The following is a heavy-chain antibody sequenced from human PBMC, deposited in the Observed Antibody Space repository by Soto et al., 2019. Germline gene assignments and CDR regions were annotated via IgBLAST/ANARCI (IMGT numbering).Heavy chain of an antibody. Sequence: EVQLVESGGGLVQPGGSLRLSCAASGFTFSSYSMNWVRQAPGKGLEWVSYISSSSSTIYYADSVKGRFTISRDNAKNSLYLQMNSLRAEDTAVYYCARRFVTIFGVVHRFVFDIWGQGTMVTVSS. V-gene: IGHV3-48*01. D-gene: IGHD3-3*01. CDR3: ARRFVTIFGVVHRFVFDI. CDR1: GFTFSSYS. CDR2: ISSSSSTI. J-gene: IGHJ3*02.